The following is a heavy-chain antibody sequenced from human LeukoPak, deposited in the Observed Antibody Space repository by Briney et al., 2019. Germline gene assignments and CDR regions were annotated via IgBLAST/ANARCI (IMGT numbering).Heavy chain of an antibody. J-gene: IGHJ6*03. CDR1: GGSFSGYY. Sequence: SETLSLTCAVYGGSFSGYYWSWIRQPPGKGLEWIGEINHSGSTNYNPSLKSRVTISEDTSKNQFSLKLSSVTAADTAVYYCATNQRYYYYYYMDVWGKGTTVTVSS. D-gene: IGHD1-14*01. CDR2: INHSGST. V-gene: IGHV4-34*01. CDR3: ATNQRYYYYYYMDV.